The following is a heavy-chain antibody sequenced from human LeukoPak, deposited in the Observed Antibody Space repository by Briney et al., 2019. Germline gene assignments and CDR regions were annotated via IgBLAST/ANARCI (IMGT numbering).Heavy chain of an antibody. J-gene: IGHJ4*02. CDR3: ARDLTYYYDSSGQGVFDY. CDR1: GYTFTSYD. Sequence: GASVKVSCKASGYTFTSYDINWVRQATGQGLEWMGWMNPNSGNTGYAQKFQGRVTMTRDTSTSTAYMELSSLRSEDTAVYYCARDLTYYYDSSGQGVFDYWGQGTLVTVSS. CDR2: MNPNSGNT. V-gene: IGHV1-8*01. D-gene: IGHD3-22*01.